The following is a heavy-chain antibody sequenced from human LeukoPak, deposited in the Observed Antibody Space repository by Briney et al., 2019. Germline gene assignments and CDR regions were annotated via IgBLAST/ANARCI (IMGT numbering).Heavy chain of an antibody. D-gene: IGHD4-11*01. CDR1: GYTFTTYG. Sequence: GASVKVSCEASGYTFTTYGITWVRQAPGQGLEWMGWISAYNGNTNYAQKLQGRVTMTTDTSTTTAYMELSSLRSDDTAVYYCARDDNYGIFVNVDYWGQGTLVTVSS. CDR3: ARDDNYGIFVNVDY. CDR2: ISAYNGNT. V-gene: IGHV1-18*01. J-gene: IGHJ4*02.